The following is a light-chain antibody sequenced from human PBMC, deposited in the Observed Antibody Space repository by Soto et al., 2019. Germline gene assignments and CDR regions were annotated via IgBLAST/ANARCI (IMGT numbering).Light chain of an antibody. CDR1: SSDVGSYNL. CDR3: CSYAGSSTNV. Sequence: QSVLTQPASVSGSPGQSITISCTGTSSDVGSYNLVSWYQQHPGKAPKLMIYEGSKRPSGVSNRFSGSKSGNTASLTISGLQADDEADYYCCSYAGSSTNVFGTGTRSPS. CDR2: EGS. V-gene: IGLV2-23*01. J-gene: IGLJ1*01.